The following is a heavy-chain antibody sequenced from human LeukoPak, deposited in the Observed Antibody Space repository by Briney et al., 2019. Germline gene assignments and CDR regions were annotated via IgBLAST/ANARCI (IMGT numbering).Heavy chain of an antibody. Sequence: GGSLRLSCAASGFTLSSHRMHWVRQAPGKGLVWVSRIKDDGSMTNYADSVKGRFTISRDNAKNTLYVQMNSLRAEDTAVYYCVRQGTVGEFDYWGQGTLVTVSS. CDR2: IKDDGSMT. V-gene: IGHV3-74*01. J-gene: IGHJ4*02. CDR3: VRQGTVGEFDY. CDR1: GFTLSSHR. D-gene: IGHD1-26*01.